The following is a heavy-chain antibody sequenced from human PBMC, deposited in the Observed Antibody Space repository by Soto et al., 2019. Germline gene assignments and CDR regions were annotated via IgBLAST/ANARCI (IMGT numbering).Heavy chain of an antibody. CDR1: GFTVSSNY. CDR3: ARDHYYGSGDAFAI. Sequence: EVQLVESGGGLVQPGGSLRLSCAASGFTVSSNYMSWVRQAPGKGLEWVSVIYSGGSTYYADPLKGRFTISRDNSKNTLYLQMNSLRAEDTAVYYCARDHYYGSGDAFAIWGQGTMVTVSS. D-gene: IGHD3-10*01. J-gene: IGHJ3*02. CDR2: IYSGGST. V-gene: IGHV3-66*01.